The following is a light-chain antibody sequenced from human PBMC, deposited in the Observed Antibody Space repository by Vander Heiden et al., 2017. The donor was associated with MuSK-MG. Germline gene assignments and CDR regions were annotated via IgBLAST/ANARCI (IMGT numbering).Light chain of an antibody. Sequence: QSALTQPASVSGSPGQSITMSCTGTSSDVGGYNLVSWYQQHPGKAPKLIIYEVNKWPSGVSNRCSGSKSGNTASLTISGLQAEDEADYYCCSYAGSSTLVFGGGTRLTVL. V-gene: IGLV2-23*02. CDR2: EVN. CDR1: SSDVGGYNL. J-gene: IGLJ3*02. CDR3: CSYAGSSTLV.